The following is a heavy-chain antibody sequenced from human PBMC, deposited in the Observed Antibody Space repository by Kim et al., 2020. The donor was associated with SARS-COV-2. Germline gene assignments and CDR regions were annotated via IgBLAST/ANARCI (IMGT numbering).Heavy chain of an antibody. D-gene: IGHD5-12*01. CDR2: ISAYNGNT. V-gene: IGHV1-18*01. CDR1: GYTFTSYG. J-gene: IGHJ6*02. Sequence: ASVKVSCKASGYTFTSYGISWVRQAPGQGLEWMGWISAYNGNTNYAQKLQGRVTMTTDTSTSTAYMELRSLRSDDTAVYYCARGGHADIVATIEWAYYYYYYGMDVWGQGTTVTVSS. CDR3: ARGGHADIVATIEWAYYYYYYGMDV.